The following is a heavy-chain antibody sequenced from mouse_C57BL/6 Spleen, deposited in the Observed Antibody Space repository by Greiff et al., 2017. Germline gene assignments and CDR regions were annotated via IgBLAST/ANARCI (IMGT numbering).Heavy chain of an antibody. CDR3: ARRIRGAMDY. D-gene: IGHD1-1*01. J-gene: IGHJ4*01. Sequence: EVKLVESGGGLVQPGGSLKLSCAASGFTFSDYGMAWVRQAPRKGPEWVAFISNLAYSIYYADTMTGRVTISRENAKNTLYLEMSSLRSEDTAMYYCARRIRGAMDYWGQGTSVTVSS. V-gene: IGHV5-15*01. CDR2: ISNLAYSI. CDR1: GFTFSDYG.